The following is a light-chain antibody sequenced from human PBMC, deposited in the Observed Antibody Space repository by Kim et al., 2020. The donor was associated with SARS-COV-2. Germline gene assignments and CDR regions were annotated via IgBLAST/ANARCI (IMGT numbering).Light chain of an antibody. Sequence: SYELTQPSSVSVSPGQTARITCSGDILAKKYTRWFQQRPGQAPLLVIYKDTERPSGIPERFSGSSSGTTVTLTISGAQVEDEADYYCHSAADNIWVFGGGTKLTVL. CDR2: KDT. V-gene: IGLV3-27*01. CDR1: ILAKKY. CDR3: HSAADNIWV. J-gene: IGLJ3*02.